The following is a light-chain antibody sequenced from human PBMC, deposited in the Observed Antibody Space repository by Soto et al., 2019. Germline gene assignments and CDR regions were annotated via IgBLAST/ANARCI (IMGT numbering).Light chain of an antibody. J-gene: IGKJ2*01. CDR2: DAS. CDR3: QQRGT. Sequence: EIVLTQSPATLSLSRGERATLSCRASQSVSSYLAWYQQKPGQAPRLLIYDASNRATGIPARFSGSGSGTDFTLTISSLEPEDFAVYYCQQRGTFGQGTKLEIK. V-gene: IGKV3-11*01. CDR1: QSVSSY.